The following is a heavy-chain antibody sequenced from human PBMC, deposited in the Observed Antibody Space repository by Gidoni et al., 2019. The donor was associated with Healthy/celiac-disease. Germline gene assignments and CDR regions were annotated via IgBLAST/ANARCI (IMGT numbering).Heavy chain of an antibody. J-gene: IGHJ3*02. CDR1: GFTFTSYS. V-gene: IGHV3-21*01. CDR2: ISSSSSYI. D-gene: IGHD2-2*01. Sequence: EVQLVESGGGLAKPGGSLRLSCAASGFTFTSYSMTWVRQAPGKGLEWVSSISSSSSYIYYADSVKGRFTISRDNAKNSLYLQINSLRAEDTAVYYCARGSYCSSTSCYAFDAFDIWGQGTMVTVSS. CDR3: ARGSYCSSTSCYAFDAFDI.